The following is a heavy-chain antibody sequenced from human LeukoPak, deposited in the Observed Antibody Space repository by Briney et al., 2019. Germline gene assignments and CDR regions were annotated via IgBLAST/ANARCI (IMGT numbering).Heavy chain of an antibody. J-gene: IGHJ4*02. CDR1: GFTFSSYG. CDR3: AKEWVPGYSYGYDY. V-gene: IGHV3-23*01. Sequence: QSGGSLRLSCAASGFTFSSYGMSWVRQAPGKGLEWASAISGSGGSTYYADSVKGRFTISRDNSKNTLYLQMNSLRAEDTAVYYCAKEWVPGYSYGYDYWGQGTLVTVSS. D-gene: IGHD5-18*01. CDR2: ISGSGGST.